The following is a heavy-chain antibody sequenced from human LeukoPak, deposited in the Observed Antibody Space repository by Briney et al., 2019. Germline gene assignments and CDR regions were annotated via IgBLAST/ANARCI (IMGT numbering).Heavy chain of an antibody. CDR1: GYTFTSYG. CDR2: ISAYNGNT. V-gene: IGHV1-18*01. J-gene: IGHJ6*04. D-gene: IGHD4-17*01. CDR3: ARADYGDYFERMDV. Sequence: GASVKVSCKASGYTFTSYGISWVRQAPGQGLEWMGWISAYNGNTNYAQKLQGRVTMTTDTSTSTAYMELSRLRSDDTAVYYCARADYGDYFERMDVWGKGTTVTISS.